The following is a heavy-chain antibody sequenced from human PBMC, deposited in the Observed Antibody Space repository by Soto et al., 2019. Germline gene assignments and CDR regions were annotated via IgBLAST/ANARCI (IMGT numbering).Heavy chain of an antibody. J-gene: IGHJ4*02. CDR3: ARMGGHNWNYEYYFDY. D-gene: IGHD1-7*01. Sequence: PGGSLRLSCAASGFTFSDYYMSWIRQAPGKGLEWVSYISSSSSYTNYADSVKGRFTISRDNAKNSLYLQMNSLRAEDTAVYYCARMGGHNWNYEYYFDYWGQGTLVTVSS. V-gene: IGHV3-11*06. CDR1: GFTFSDYY. CDR2: ISSSSSYT.